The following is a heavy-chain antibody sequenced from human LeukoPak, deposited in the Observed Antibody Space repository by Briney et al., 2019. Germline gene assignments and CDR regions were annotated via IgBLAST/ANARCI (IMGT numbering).Heavy chain of an antibody. CDR1: GITLSNYG. CDR3: AREGPVAGMLSYYYYYGMDV. J-gene: IGHJ6*02. D-gene: IGHD6-19*01. CDR2: ISSSGSTI. Sequence: GGSLRLSCAVSGITLSNYGMSWVRQAPGKGLEWVSYISSSGSTIYYADSVKGRFTISRDNAKNSLYLQMNSLRAEDTAVYYCAREGPVAGMLSYYYYYGMDVWGQGTTVTVSS. V-gene: IGHV3-48*04.